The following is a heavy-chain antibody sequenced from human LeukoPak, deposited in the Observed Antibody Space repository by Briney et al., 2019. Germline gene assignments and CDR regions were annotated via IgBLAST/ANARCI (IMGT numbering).Heavy chain of an antibody. J-gene: IGHJ6*03. D-gene: IGHD2-21*02. Sequence: PGGSLRLSCAASGFTFSSYWMSWVRQAPGKGLEWVANIKQDGSEKYYVDSVKGRFTISRDNAKNSLYLQMNSLRAEDTAVYYCAKGGDCGGDCYSYHAYYYYYMDVWGQGTTVTVSS. CDR3: AKGGDCGGDCYSYHAYYYYYMDV. V-gene: IGHV3-7*01. CDR2: IKQDGSEK. CDR1: GFTFSSYW.